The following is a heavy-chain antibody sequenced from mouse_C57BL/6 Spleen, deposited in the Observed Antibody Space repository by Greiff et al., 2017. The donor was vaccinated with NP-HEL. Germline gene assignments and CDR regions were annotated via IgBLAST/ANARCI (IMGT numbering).Heavy chain of an antibody. CDR1: GYTFTDYY. J-gene: IGHJ2*01. Sequence: EVKLQESGPVLVKPGASVKMSCKASGYTFTDYYMTWVKQSHGKSLEWIGVINPYNGGTSYNQKFKGKATLTVDKSSSTAYMELNRLTSEDSAVYYCAREFTTVVATRYYFDYWGQGTTLTVSS. CDR2: INPYNGGT. CDR3: AREFTTVVATRYYFDY. V-gene: IGHV1-19*01. D-gene: IGHD1-1*01.